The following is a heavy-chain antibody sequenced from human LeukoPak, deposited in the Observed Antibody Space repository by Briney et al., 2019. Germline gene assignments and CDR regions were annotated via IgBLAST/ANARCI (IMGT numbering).Heavy chain of an antibody. CDR2: ISGSGDPT. CDR1: GFTFINFA. D-gene: IGHD3-10*01. V-gene: IGHV3-23*01. Sequence: GGSLRLSCAASGFTFINFAMSWVRQAPGKGLEWVSAISGSGDPTYYADSVKGRFTISRDNSKNTLYLQMNSLRAEDTALYYCAKDDVKYYYGLGSYYKFDYWGQGTLVTVSS. CDR3: AKDDVKYYYGLGSYYKFDY. J-gene: IGHJ4*02.